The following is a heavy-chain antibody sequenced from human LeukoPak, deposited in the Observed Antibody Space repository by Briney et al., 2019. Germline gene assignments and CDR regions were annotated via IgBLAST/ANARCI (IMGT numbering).Heavy chain of an antibody. CDR3: ARRHSSGWFYY. CDR2: IYYSGST. D-gene: IGHD6-19*01. Sequence: PSVTLSLTCTVSGGSISSSSYYWGWIRQPPGKGLEWIGSIYYSGSTYYNPSLKSRVTISVDTSKNQFSLKVNSVTAADTAVYYCARRHSSGWFYYWGQGTLVTVSS. V-gene: IGHV4-39*07. CDR1: GGSISSSSYY. J-gene: IGHJ4*02.